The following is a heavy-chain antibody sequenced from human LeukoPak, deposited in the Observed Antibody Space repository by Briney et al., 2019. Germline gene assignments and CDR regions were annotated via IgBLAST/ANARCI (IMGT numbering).Heavy chain of an antibody. CDR1: GFTFSSDA. CDR3: AKELDDYGDYVPGY. Sequence: GGSLRLSCTSSGFTFSSDAMTWVRQAPGKGPEWVSSISGSGGSTYYADSVKGRFTISRDNSKNTLYLQMNSLRAEDTAVYYCAKELDDYGDYVPGYWGQGTLVTVSS. J-gene: IGHJ4*02. V-gene: IGHV3-23*01. CDR2: ISGSGGST. D-gene: IGHD4-17*01.